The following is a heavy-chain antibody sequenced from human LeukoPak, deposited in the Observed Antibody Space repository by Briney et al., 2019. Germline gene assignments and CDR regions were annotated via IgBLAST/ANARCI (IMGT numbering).Heavy chain of an antibody. J-gene: IGHJ4*02. D-gene: IGHD6-13*01. V-gene: IGHV3-30*18. CDR2: ISYDGSNK. CDR3: AKSLGVEQQLVLFDS. CDR1: GFTFSSYG. Sequence: PGRSLRLSCAASGFTFSSYGMHWVRQAPGKGLEWVAVISYDGSNKYYADSVKGRFTISRDNSKNTLYLQMNSLRAEDTAVYYCAKSLGVEQQLVLFDSWGLGTLVTVSS.